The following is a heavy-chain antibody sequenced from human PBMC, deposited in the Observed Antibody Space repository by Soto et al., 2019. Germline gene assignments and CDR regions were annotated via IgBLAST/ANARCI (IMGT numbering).Heavy chain of an antibody. V-gene: IGHV1-69*13. CDR1: GGTFSSYA. J-gene: IGHJ6*02. Sequence: ASVKVSCKASGGTFSSYAISWVRQAPGQGLEWMGGIIPIFGTASYAQKFQGRVTITADESTSTAYMELSSLRSEDRAVYYCARDLYGDYWHYGMDVWGQGTTVTVSS. CDR2: IIPIFGTA. CDR3: ARDLYGDYWHYGMDV. D-gene: IGHD4-17*01.